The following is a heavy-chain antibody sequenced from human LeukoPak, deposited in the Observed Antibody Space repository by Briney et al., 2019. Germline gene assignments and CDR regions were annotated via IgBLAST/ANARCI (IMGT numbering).Heavy chain of an antibody. V-gene: IGHV4-59*01. CDR2: IHYTGST. D-gene: IGHD2-8*01. J-gene: IGHJ4*02. CDR3: ATYTNRLHY. Sequence: SETLSLTCTVSSGSISYFYWNWIRQPPGKGLEWIGYIHYTGSTNYNPSLKSRVTISVDTSKNQFSLKLSSVTAADTAVYYCATYTNRLHYWGQGTLVSVSS. CDR1: SGSISYFY.